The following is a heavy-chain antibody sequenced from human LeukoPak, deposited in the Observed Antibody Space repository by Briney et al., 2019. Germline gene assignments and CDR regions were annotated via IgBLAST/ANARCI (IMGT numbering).Heavy chain of an antibody. D-gene: IGHD1-1*01. J-gene: IGHJ4*02. CDR1: GDSVSSKSAP. CDR3: ARAGGTFDN. CDR2: TYYRSKWYN. Sequence: SQTLSLTCAISGDSVSSKSAPWNWIRQSPSRGLEWLGRTYYRSKWYNEYAVSVKSRISINPDTSQNQFSLQLSSVTIEDTAVYYCARAGGTFDNWGQGTLVTVSS. V-gene: IGHV6-1*01.